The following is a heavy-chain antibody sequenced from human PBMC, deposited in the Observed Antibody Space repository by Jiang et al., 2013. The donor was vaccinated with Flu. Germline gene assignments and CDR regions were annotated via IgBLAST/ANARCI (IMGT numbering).Heavy chain of an antibody. J-gene: IGHJ3*02. CDR3: ATHYYDSSGQVDAFDI. Sequence: QSGAEVKKPGASVKVSCKVSGYTLTELSMHWVRQAPGKGLEWMGGFDPEDGETIYAQKFQGRVTMTEDTSTDTAYMELSSLRSEDTAVYYCATHYYDSSGQVDAFDIVGPRDNGHRLF. CDR1: GYTLTELS. CDR2: FDPEDGET. V-gene: IGHV1-24*01. D-gene: IGHD3-22*01.